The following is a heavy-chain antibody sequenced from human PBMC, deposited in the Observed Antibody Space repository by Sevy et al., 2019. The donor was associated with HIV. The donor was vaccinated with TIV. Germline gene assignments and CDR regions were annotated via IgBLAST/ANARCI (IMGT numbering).Heavy chain of an antibody. CDR3: ARESSGIAAAGLDY. V-gene: IGHV4-31*03. CDR2: IYYSGST. J-gene: IGHJ4*02. D-gene: IGHD6-13*01. CDR1: GGSISSGGYY. Sequence: SETLSLTCTVSGGSISSGGYYWSWIRQHPGKGLEWIGYIYYSGSTYYNPSLKSRVTISLDTSKNQFCLKVSSVTAADTAVYYCARESSGIAAAGLDYWGQGTLVTVSS.